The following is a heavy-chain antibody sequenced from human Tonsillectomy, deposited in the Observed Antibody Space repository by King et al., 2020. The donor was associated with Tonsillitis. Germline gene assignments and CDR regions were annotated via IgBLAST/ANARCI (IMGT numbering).Heavy chain of an antibody. V-gene: IGHV3-23*04. CDR1: GLTFSNYA. D-gene: IGHD3-9*01. Sequence: VQLVESGGALVQPGGSLRLSCAASGLTFSNYAMSWVRQAPGKGLEWVAAISGPGASTYYAVSVKGRFTISRDNSKNILYLQLDSLRVDDTAIYYCAKDMYEAPGHYFDYWGQGALVTVSS. CDR3: AKDMYEAPGHYFDY. CDR2: ISGPGAST. J-gene: IGHJ4*02.